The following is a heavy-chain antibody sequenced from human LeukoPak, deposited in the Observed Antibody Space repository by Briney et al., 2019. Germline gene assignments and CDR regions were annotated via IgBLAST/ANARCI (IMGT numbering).Heavy chain of an antibody. J-gene: IGHJ4*02. CDR3: ARGSSSWRYHDY. V-gene: IGHV4-39*07. CDR2: IYYSGST. CDR1: GGSISSSSYY. D-gene: IGHD6-13*01. Sequence: PSETLSLTCTVSGGSISSSSYYWGWIRHPPGKGLEWIGSIYYSGSTYYNPSLKSRVTISVDTSKNQFSLKLSSVTAADTAVYYCARGSSSWRYHDYWGQGTLVTVSS.